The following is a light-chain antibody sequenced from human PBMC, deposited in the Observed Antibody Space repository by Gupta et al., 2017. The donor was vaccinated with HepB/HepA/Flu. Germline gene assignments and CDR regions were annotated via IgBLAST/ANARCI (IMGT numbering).Light chain of an antibody. CDR3: MIWHSSAWV. CDR2: YKSDSDK. Sequence: QAVVTQPSSLSASHGASPSLTCTLRSGINVGTYNIYWYQQKPGSPPHFLLRYKSDSDKQQGSGVPSRFSGSKDASANAGILLISGLQSEDEADYYCMIWHSSAWVFGGGTKLTVL. J-gene: IGLJ3*02. V-gene: IGLV5-45*02. CDR1: SGINVGTYN.